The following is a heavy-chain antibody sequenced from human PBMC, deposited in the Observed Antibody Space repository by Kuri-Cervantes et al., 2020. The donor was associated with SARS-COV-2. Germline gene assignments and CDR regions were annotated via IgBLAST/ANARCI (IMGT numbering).Heavy chain of an antibody. CDR2: IYYSGST. V-gene: IGHV4-59*01. D-gene: IGHD6-19*01. J-gene: IGHJ6*03. Sequence: SETLSLTCTVSGGSISSYYWSWIRQPPGKGLEWIGYIYYSGSTNYNPSLKSRVTISVDTSKNQFSLKLSSVTAADTAVYYCARGGLAVAGGQDYYYCMDVWGKGTTVTVSS. CDR1: GGSISSYY. CDR3: ARGGLAVAGGQDYYYCMDV.